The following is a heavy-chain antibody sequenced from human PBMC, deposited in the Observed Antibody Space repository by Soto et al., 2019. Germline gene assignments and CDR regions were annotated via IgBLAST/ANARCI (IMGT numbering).Heavy chain of an antibody. V-gene: IGHV3-23*01. CDR2: ISGSGGST. J-gene: IGHJ6*02. Sequence: TGGSLRLSCAASGFTFSSYAMSWVRQAPGKGLEWVSAISGSGGSTYYADSVKGRFTISRDNSKNTLYLQMNSLRAEDTAVYYCARDRIVLVPAAMGYYYYGMDVWGQGTTVTVSS. CDR3: ARDRIVLVPAAMGYYYYGMDV. CDR1: GFTFSSYA. D-gene: IGHD2-2*01.